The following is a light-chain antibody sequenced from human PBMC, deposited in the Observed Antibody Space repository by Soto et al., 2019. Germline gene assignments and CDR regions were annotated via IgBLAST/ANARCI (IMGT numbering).Light chain of an antibody. CDR2: DTA. J-gene: IGKJ5*01. CDR1: QSVSSN. Sequence: EIVLTQSPATLSVSPGERATLSCRAGQSVSSNLAWYQQKPGQAPRLLIYDTASRASGVPARFSGSGSGTEFTLTISSLQSEDVAVYYCRQYNNWPPITFGQGTRLEIK. V-gene: IGKV3-15*01. CDR3: RQYNNWPPIT.